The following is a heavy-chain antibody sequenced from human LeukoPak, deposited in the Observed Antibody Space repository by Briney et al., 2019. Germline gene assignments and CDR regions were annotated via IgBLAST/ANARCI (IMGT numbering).Heavy chain of an antibody. CDR3: ARHNSAYCSSTSCYVGWFDP. CDR1: GVSISSSSYY. CDR2: IYFSGST. J-gene: IGHJ5*02. V-gene: IGHV4-39*01. D-gene: IGHD2-2*01. Sequence: PGSLSLTCAVSGVSISSSSYYSGWVRHPPGKGLEWVVSIYFSGSTSNKPSLKSRVIIFLDTSKNQFSLKLSSVTAADTAFYYCARHNSAYCSSTSCYVGWFDPGGEGSLVTVS.